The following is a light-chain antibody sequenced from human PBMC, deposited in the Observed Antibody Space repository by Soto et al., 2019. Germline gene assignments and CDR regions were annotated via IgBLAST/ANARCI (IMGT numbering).Light chain of an antibody. CDR2: DAS. CDR3: QQYNSYSWT. J-gene: IGKJ1*01. V-gene: IGKV1-5*01. CDR1: QSISSW. Sequence: IKMTQSPSTLSASVGGRVAITCRSSQSISSWLAWYQQKPGKAPKLLIYDASSLESGVPSSFSGSGSGTEFTLTISSLQPDDFATYYCQQYNSYSWTFGQGTRWIS.